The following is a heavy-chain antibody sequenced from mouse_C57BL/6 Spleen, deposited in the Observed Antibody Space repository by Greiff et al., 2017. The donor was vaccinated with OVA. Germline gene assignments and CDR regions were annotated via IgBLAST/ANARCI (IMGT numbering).Heavy chain of an antibody. CDR1: GYTFTDYE. D-gene: IGHD1-1*01. V-gene: IGHV1-15*01. Sequence: QVQLKQSGAELVRPGASVTLSCKASGYTFTDYEMHWVKQTPVHGLEWIGAIDPETGGTAYNQKFKGKAILTADKSSSTAYMELRSLTSEDSAVYYCTRQRSEAYWGQGTLVTVSA. CDR2: IDPETGGT. J-gene: IGHJ3*01. CDR3: TRQRSEAY.